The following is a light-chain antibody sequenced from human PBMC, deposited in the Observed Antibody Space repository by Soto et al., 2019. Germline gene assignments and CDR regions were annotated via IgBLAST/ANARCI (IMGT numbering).Light chain of an antibody. CDR1: QGISNF. Sequence: DIQMTQSPSSLSASVGDRVTITCRASQGISNFLAWYQQKPGEVPVLLIYAASSLQSGVPSRFIGSGSGTDFTVTISSLQPEDVVTYYWQKYNSAPLTFGGGTKVDIK. J-gene: IGKJ4*01. V-gene: IGKV1-27*01. CDR3: QKYNSAPLT. CDR2: AAS.